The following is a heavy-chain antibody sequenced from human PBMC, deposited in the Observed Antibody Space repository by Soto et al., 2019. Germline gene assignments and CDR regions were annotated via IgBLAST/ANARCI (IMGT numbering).Heavy chain of an antibody. CDR1: GFTFSYYA. D-gene: IGHD6-19*01. V-gene: IGHV3-64D*08. J-gene: IGHJ4*02. CDR2: ISSNGGST. CDR3: VKLSSGWYFDY. Sequence: GGSLRLSCSASGFTFSYYAMHWVRQAPGKGLEYVSAISSNGGSTYYADSVKGRFTISRDKSKNSLYLQMSSLRAEDTAVYYCVKLSSGWYFDYWGQGTLVTVSS.